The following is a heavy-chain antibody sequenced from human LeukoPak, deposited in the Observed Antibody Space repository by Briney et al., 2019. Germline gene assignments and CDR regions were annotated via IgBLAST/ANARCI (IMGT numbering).Heavy chain of an antibody. CDR3: ARGALGSRLPYFDN. V-gene: IGHV3-66*02. J-gene: IGHJ4*02. Sequence: GGSLRLSCAASGVTVSSNLMTWVRQAPGKGLEWVSVIYSTGSTYYADSVKGRCTISRDPYKNTVYLQMNSLRAEDTAVYYCARGALGSRLPYFDNWGQGTLVTVSS. CDR2: IYSTGST. CDR1: GVTVSSNL. D-gene: IGHD3-10*01.